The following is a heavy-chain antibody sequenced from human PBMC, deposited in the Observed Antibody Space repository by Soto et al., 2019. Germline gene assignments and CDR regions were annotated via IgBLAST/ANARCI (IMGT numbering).Heavy chain of an antibody. J-gene: IGHJ5*02. Sequence: QVQLQESGPGLVKPSQTLSLTCTVSGGSISSGGYYWNWIRQHPGKGLEWVGYIYCSGSTYYNPSHRSRVTISVDPSKTQFSPKLTSVTAAVTAVYYCARSVFPWGQGTLVTVSS. CDR1: GGSISSGGYY. V-gene: IGHV4-31*03. CDR2: IYCSGST. CDR3: ARSVFP.